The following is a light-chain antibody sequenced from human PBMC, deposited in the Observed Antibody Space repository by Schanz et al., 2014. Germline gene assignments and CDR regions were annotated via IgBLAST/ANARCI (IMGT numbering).Light chain of an antibody. CDR1: QSVSST. Sequence: EIVMTQSPATLSLSPGERATLSCRASQSVSSTLAWYQQKPGQAPRLLMYGASSRATGIPDRFSGSGSGTDFTLTISRLEPEDFAVYYCQQYGTSQFTFGPGTKVDIK. CDR2: GAS. CDR3: QQYGTSQFT. J-gene: IGKJ3*01. V-gene: IGKV3-20*01.